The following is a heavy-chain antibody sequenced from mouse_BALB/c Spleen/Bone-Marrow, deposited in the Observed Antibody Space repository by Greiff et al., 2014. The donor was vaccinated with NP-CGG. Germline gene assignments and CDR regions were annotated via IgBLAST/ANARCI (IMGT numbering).Heavy chain of an antibody. V-gene: IGHV3-2*02. CDR3: ARWGYSGSGFAY. D-gene: IGHD1-1*01. Sequence: EVKLVESGPGLVKPSQSLSLTCTVTGYSITSDYAWNWIRQFPGNKLEWMGYISYSSSTSYNPTLKSRISITRDTSKNQFFLQLNSVTTEDTAAYYCARWGYSGSGFAYWGQGTLVTVSA. J-gene: IGHJ3*01. CDR2: ISYSSST. CDR1: GYSITSDYA.